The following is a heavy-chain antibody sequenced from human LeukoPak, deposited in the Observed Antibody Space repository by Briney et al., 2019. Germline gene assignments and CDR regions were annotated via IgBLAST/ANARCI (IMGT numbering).Heavy chain of an antibody. CDR2: INPRGGST. J-gene: IGHJ5*02. V-gene: IGHV1-46*01. D-gene: IGHD3-3*02. CDR1: GYTFTSYD. Sequence: ASVKVSCMASGYTFTSYDMHWVRQAPGQGLECTRIINPRGGSTSYAQKFQSRVTITRDTSTTTVYMELSSLRSEDPAVYYCARDSRLAGGFDPWGQGTLVTVSS. CDR3: ARDSRLAGGFDP.